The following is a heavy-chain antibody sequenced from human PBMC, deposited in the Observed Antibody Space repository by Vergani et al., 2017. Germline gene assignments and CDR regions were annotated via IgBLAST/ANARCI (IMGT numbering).Heavy chain of an antibody. CDR3: ARDSRGTQYYYYYYMDV. CDR1: GGTFSSYA. J-gene: IGHJ6*03. D-gene: IGHD1-26*01. V-gene: IGHV1-69*04. Sequence: QVQLVQSGAEVKKPGSSVKVSCKASGGTFSSYAISWVRQAPGQGLEWMGRIIPILGIANYAQKFQGRVTLTADKSTSTAYMELSSLRSEDTAVYYCARDSRGTQYYYYYYMDVWGKGTTVTVSS. CDR2: IIPILGIA.